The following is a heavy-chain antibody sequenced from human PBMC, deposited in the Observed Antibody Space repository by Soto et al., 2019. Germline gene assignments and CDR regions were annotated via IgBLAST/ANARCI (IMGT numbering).Heavy chain of an antibody. CDR3: ARDGGGDPFDY. J-gene: IGHJ4*02. V-gene: IGHV1-18*01. CDR2: VSTYNANK. CDR1: GYTFTSYG. D-gene: IGHD3-16*01. Sequence: QVQLVQSGAEVKKPGASVKVSCKASGYTFTSYGISWVRQAPGQGLEWMGWVSTYNANKNYAQTLQGRVTMTTDTNTSTAYMEQTNQSSDDTAIYYCARDGGGDPFDYCRPGTLVTVS.